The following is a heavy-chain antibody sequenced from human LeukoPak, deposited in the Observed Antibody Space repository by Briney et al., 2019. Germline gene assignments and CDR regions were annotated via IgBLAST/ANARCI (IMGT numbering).Heavy chain of an antibody. V-gene: IGHV5-51*01. CDR1: GYSFTSFW. J-gene: IGHJ6*03. CDR3: ARHYYGSGSYGANSYYYYMDV. CDR2: IYPGDSDT. D-gene: IGHD3-10*01. Sequence: GESLKISCKGSGYSFTSFWIAWVRQMPGKGLECMGIIYPGDSDTRYSPSFQGQVTISADKSISTAYLQWSSLKASDTAMYYCARHYYGSGSYGANSYYYYMDVWGKGTTVTVSS.